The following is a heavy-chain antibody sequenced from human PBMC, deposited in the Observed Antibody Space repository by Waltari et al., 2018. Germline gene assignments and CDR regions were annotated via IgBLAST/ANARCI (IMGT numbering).Heavy chain of an antibody. Sequence: QVQLVQSGTEVKKPGASVKVSGQASGYSFTDYHLHWVRQTPGQGLEWLGWINPKNGDTGYAQNFLGRVTMTRDTSINTVYMDLSGLRSDDTAVFYCARDPGPIVGAPDYWGQGTLVTVSS. J-gene: IGHJ4*02. D-gene: IGHD1-26*01. CDR2: INPKNGDT. V-gene: IGHV1-2*02. CDR1: GYSFTDYH. CDR3: ARDPGPIVGAPDY.